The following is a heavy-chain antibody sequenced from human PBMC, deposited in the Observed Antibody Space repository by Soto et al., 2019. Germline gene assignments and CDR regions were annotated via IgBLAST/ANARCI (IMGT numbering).Heavy chain of an antibody. CDR3: ARVRSDLERPLSPWFDP. CDR2: IYHSGST. D-gene: IGHD3-3*01. J-gene: IGHJ5*02. V-gene: IGHV4-38-2*02. CDR1: GYSISSGYY. Sequence: SETLSLTCTVSGYSISSGYYWGWIRPPPGKGLEWIGSIYHSGSTYYNPSLKSRVTISVDTSKNQFSLKLSSVTAADTAVYYCARVRSDLERPLSPWFDPWGQGTLVTVSS.